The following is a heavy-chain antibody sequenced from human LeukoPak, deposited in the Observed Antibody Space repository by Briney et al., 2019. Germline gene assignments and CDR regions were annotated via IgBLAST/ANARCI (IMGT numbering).Heavy chain of an antibody. V-gene: IGHV1-58*02. CDR3: AAGPGGYSYGYDNWFDP. CDR1: GFTFTSPA. J-gene: IGHJ5*02. Sequence: ASVKVSCKASGFTFTSPAMQWVRQARGQRLEWIGWIVVGSGNTNYAQKFQERVTITRDMSTSTAYMELSSLRSEDTAVYYCAAGPGGYSYGYDNWFDPWGQGTLVTVSS. CDR2: IVVGSGNT. D-gene: IGHD5-18*01.